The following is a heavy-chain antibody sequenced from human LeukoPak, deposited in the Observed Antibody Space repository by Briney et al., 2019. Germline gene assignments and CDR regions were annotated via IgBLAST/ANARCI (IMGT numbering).Heavy chain of an antibody. CDR1: GYTFTGYY. D-gene: IGHD6-19*01. CDR3: ARGAGLYSSGWYVRPFDY. J-gene: IGHJ4*02. Sequence: ASVKVSCKASGYTFTGYYMHWVRHAPGQGLEWMGWINPNSGGTNYAQKFQGWVTMTRDTSISTAYMELSRLRSDDTAVYYCARGAGLYSSGWYVRPFDYWGQGTLVTVSS. CDR2: INPNSGGT. V-gene: IGHV1-2*04.